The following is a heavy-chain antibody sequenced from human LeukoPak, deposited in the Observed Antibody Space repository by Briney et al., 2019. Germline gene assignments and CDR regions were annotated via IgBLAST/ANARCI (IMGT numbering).Heavy chain of an antibody. D-gene: IGHD5-24*01. CDR3: ARHAILEDFDY. Sequence: PSETLSLTCAVYGGSFSDYYWSWIRQPPGKGLEWIGEINHSGSTNYNPSLKSRVTISVDTSKNQFSLKLSSVTAADTAVYYCARHAILEDFDYWGQGTLVTVSS. CDR1: GGSFSDYY. CDR2: INHSGST. J-gene: IGHJ4*02. V-gene: IGHV4-34*01.